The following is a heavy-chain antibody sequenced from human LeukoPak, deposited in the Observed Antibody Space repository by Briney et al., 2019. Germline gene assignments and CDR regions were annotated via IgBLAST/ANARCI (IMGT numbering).Heavy chain of an antibody. D-gene: IGHD2-15*01. CDR1: GGLISSYY. Sequence: SETLSLTCTVSGGLISSYYWSWMRQSPGRGREWVGYIYYTGNTNYNPSLKSRVTISVETSKNQFFLKLSSVTAADTAVYYCARDYCSGGNCYRWFDPWGQGTLVTVSS. CDR3: ARDYCSGGNCYRWFDP. V-gene: IGHV4-59*01. J-gene: IGHJ5*02. CDR2: IYYTGNT.